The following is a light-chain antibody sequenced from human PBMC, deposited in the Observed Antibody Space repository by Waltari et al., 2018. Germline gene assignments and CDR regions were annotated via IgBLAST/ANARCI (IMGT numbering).Light chain of an antibody. J-gene: IGLJ3*02. CDR2: TNS. CDR1: SSNIGSNP. Sequence: QSLLSQPPSASGTPGQRVTISCSGSSSNIGSNPVIWYHQLPGTAPKLLIFTNSQRPSGGPDRVSGSKSGTSASLAISGLQSEDGADYYCAAWDDRLNAWVFGGGTKLTVL. CDR3: AAWDDRLNAWV. V-gene: IGLV1-44*01.